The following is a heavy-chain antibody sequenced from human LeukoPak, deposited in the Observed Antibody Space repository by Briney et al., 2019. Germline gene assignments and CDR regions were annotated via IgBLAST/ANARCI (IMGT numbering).Heavy chain of an antibody. D-gene: IGHD5-18*01. CDR2: ISYDGSNR. CDR1: GFTFSSYG. J-gene: IGHJ3*02. V-gene: IGHV3-30*18. Sequence: GGSLRLSCAASGFTFSSYGMHWVRQAPGKGLEWVAVISYDGSNRYYADSVKGRFTISRDNSKNTLYLQMNSLRAEDTAVYYCAKGYSYGYDEDDAFDIWGQGTMVTVSS. CDR3: AKGYSYGYDEDDAFDI.